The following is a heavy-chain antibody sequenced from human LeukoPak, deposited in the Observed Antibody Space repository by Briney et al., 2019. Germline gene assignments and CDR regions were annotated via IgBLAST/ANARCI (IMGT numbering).Heavy chain of an antibody. V-gene: IGHV1-2*06. J-gene: IGHJ4*02. CDR3: AKSCNSGNCYYNY. Sequence: ASVKVSCKASGYTFTGYYIHWVRQAPGQGLEWMGRINCNGGGTSYAQKFQGRVTMTRDTSISTAYMELDRLTSDDTAIYYCAKSCNSGNCYYNYWGQGTLVTVSS. CDR1: GYTFTGYY. D-gene: IGHD2-15*01. CDR2: INCNGGGT.